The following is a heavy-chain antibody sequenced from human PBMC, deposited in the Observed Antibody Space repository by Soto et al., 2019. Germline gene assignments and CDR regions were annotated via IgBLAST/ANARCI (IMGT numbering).Heavy chain of an antibody. J-gene: IGHJ4*02. CDR1: GFTFSSYG. D-gene: IGHD6-13*01. V-gene: IGHV3-30*18. Sequence: QVQLVESGGGVVQPGRSLRLSCAASGFTFSSYGMHWVRQAPGKGLEWVAVISYDGSHKYYADSVKGRFTISRDNSKNTLYLQMNSLRAEATAVYYCAKKYGIAAGTSPPFDHCGQGTLVTVSS. CDR2: ISYDGSHK. CDR3: AKKYGIAAGTSPPFDH.